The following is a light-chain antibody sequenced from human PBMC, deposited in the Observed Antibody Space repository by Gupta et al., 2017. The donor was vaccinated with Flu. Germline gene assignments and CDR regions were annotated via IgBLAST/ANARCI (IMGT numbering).Light chain of an antibody. CDR1: QSISTW. J-gene: IGKJ1*01. V-gene: IGKV1-5*03. CDR2: KAS. Sequence: PSTLSASVGDRVTITCRASQSISTWLAWYLQKPGKAPKLLIYKASNLKNGVPSRFSGRGSGTEFTLTISSLQPDDFATYNCQQDNSSSWTFGQGTKVEVK. CDR3: QQDNSSSWT.